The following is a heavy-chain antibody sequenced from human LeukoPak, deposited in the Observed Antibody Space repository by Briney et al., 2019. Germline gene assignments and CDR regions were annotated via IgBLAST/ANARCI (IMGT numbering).Heavy chain of an antibody. Sequence: GGSLRLSCAASGFTVSSNYMNWVRQAPGKGLEWVSAISGSGGSTYYADSVKGRFTISRDNSKNTLYLQMNSLRAEDTAVYYCAKSISSTSCYSYWGQGTLVTVSS. CDR2: ISGSGGST. D-gene: IGHD2-2*02. CDR3: AKSISSTSCYSY. CDR1: GFTVSSNY. V-gene: IGHV3-23*01. J-gene: IGHJ4*02.